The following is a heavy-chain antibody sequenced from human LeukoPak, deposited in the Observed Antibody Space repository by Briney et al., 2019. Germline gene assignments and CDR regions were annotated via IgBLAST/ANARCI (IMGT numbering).Heavy chain of an antibody. CDR2: IYPSGGGT. CDR3: ARTDGVAGSYYFDY. Sequence: ASVKVSCKASGGTFSSYAISWVRQAPGQGLEWMGRIYPSGGGTNNAQKFQGRVTMTRDTSTSTVYIELSSLRSEDTAVYFCARTDGVAGSYYFDYWGQGTLVTVSP. J-gene: IGHJ4*02. D-gene: IGHD2-8*01. CDR1: GGTFSSYA. V-gene: IGHV1-46*01.